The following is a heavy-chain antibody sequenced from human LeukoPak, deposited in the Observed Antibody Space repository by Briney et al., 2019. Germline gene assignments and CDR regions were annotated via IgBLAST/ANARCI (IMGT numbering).Heavy chain of an antibody. CDR2: IKQDGSEK. D-gene: IGHD2-2*01. Sequence: GGAPRLSRAASGFTLSSYLMSWGRPAPGEGGGWVAHIKQDGSEKYYVDSVKGRFTISRDNAKNSLYLQMNSLRAEDTAVYYRARRYCSSTSCYSYFDYWGQGTLVTVSS. CDR1: GFTLSSYL. J-gene: IGHJ4*02. CDR3: ARRYCSSTSCYSYFDY. V-gene: IGHV3-7*03.